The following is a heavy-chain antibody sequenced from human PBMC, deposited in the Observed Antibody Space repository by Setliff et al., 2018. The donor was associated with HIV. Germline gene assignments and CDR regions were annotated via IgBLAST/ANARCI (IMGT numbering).Heavy chain of an antibody. J-gene: IGHJ4*02. D-gene: IGHD3-3*01. CDR3: MRGRSITIFGVAYFDF. V-gene: IGHV4-61*09. CDR1: GGSIGSGYYY. CDR2: IYTSGST. Sequence: PSETLSLTCTVSGGSIGSGYYYWSWIQQPAGKGLEWIGHIYTSGSTNYNPSLKSRVTISVDMSNNQFSLQVTSVTAADTAVYYCMRGRSITIFGVAYFDFWGQGTQVTVSS.